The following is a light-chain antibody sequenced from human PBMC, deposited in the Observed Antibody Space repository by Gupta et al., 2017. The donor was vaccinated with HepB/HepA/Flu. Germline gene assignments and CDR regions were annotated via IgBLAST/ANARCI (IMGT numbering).Light chain of an antibody. CDR2: GNS. J-gene: IGLJ1*01. CDR1: SPNIGAGYD. CDR3: QSYDSSLSGSNV. V-gene: IGLV1-40*01. Sequence: QSVLTQPPSVSGAPGQRVTISCTGSSPNIGAGYDVHWYQQLPGTAPKLLIYGNSNRPSGVPDRFSGSKSGTSASLAITGLQAEDEADYYCQSYDSSLSGSNVFRTGTKVTVL.